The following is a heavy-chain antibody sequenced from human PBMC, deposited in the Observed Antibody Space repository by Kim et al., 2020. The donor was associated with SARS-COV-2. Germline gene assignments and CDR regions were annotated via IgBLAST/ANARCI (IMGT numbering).Heavy chain of an antibody. D-gene: IGHD6-19*01. Sequence: GGSLRLSCAASGFTFRNYGMHWVRQAPGKGLEWVAVIWYDGSNQYYADSVKGRFTISTDNSKNMLYLQMNSLRAEDTAVYYCATSSGSGWVHNYWGQGTL. CDR3: ATSSGSGWVHNY. V-gene: IGHV3-33*01. J-gene: IGHJ4*02. CDR1: GFTFRNYG. CDR2: IWYDGSNQ.